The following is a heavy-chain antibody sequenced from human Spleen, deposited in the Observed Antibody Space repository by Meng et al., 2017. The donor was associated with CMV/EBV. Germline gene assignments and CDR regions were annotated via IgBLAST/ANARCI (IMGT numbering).Heavy chain of an antibody. Sequence: ASVKVSCKASGYTFTDYYIHWVRQAPGQGLEWMGWINPNSGGTNYAQNFQGRVTMTRDTSISTAYMELSRLRSDDTAVYYCARGTHYYGSGSYYQNWFDPWGQGTLVTVSS. CDR2: INPNSGGT. J-gene: IGHJ5*02. V-gene: IGHV1-2*02. CDR3: ARGTHYYGSGSYYQNWFDP. D-gene: IGHD3-10*01. CDR1: GYTFTDYY.